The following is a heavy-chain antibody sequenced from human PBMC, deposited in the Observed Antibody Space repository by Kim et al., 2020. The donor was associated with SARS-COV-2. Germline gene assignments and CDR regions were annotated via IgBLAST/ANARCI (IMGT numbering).Heavy chain of an antibody. Sequence: GGSLRLSCAASGFTFSDYYMSWIRQAPGKGLEWVSYISSSSSYTNYADSVKGRFTISRDNAKNSLYLQMNSLRAEDTAVYYCARDGFDNRSNQEGLDYWGQGTLVTVSS. D-gene: IGHD3-9*01. V-gene: IGHV3-11*06. CDR1: GFTFSDYY. J-gene: IGHJ4*02. CDR3: ARDGFDNRSNQEGLDY. CDR2: ISSSSSYT.